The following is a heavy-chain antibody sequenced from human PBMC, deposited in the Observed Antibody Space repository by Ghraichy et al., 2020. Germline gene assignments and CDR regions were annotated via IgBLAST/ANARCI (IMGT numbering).Heavy chain of an antibody. V-gene: IGHV4-61*01. CDR2: IYYSGST. CDR3: ARDPVFGGGLYAFDI. Sequence: SETLSLTCTVSGGSVSSGSYYWSWIRQPPGKRLEWIGYIYYSGSTNYNPSLKSRVTISVDTSKSQFSLKLSSVTAADTAVYYCARDPVFGGGLYAFDIWGQGTMVAVSS. J-gene: IGHJ3*02. D-gene: IGHD3-3*01. CDR1: GGSVSSGSYY.